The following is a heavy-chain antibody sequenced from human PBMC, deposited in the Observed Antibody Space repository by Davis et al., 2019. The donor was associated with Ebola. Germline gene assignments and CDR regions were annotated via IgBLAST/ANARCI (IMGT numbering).Heavy chain of an antibody. CDR3: TRSYDSSGYYPGYFQH. Sequence: GESLKISCTASGFTFGDYAISWVRQAPGKGLEWVGFIRSKAYGGTTEYAASVKGRFTISRDDSKSIAYLQMNSLKTEDTAMYYCTRSYDSSGYYPGYFQHWGQGTLVTVSS. CDR1: GFTFGDYA. J-gene: IGHJ1*01. V-gene: IGHV3-49*04. D-gene: IGHD3-22*01. CDR2: IRSKAYGGTT.